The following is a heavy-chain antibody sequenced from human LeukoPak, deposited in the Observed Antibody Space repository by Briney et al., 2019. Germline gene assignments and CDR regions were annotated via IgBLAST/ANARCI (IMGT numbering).Heavy chain of an antibody. V-gene: IGHV5-51*01. Sequence: GESLKISCKGSGYSFTSYWIGWVRQMSGKGLEWMGMIYPGDSDTRYSPSFQGQVTISADKSVSTAFLQWSSLKASDTAMYYCVRGGGEQQVDYWGQGTLVTVSS. CDR3: VRGGGEQQVDY. D-gene: IGHD3-10*01. J-gene: IGHJ4*02. CDR1: GYSFTSYW. CDR2: IYPGDSDT.